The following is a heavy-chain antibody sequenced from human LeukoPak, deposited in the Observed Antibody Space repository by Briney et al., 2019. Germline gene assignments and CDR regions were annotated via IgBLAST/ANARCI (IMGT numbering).Heavy chain of an antibody. Sequence: GGSLRLSCAASGFTFSSYGMHWVRQAPGKGLEWVAFIRYDGSNKYYADSVKGRFTISRDNSKNTLYLQMNSLRAEETAVYYCAKGSGYSYGSYDYWGQGTLVTVSS. CDR2: IRYDGSNK. CDR1: GFTFSSYG. CDR3: AKGSGYSYGSYDY. J-gene: IGHJ4*02. D-gene: IGHD5-18*01. V-gene: IGHV3-30*02.